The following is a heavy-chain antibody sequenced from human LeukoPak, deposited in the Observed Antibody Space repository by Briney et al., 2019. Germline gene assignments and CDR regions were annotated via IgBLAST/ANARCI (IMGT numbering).Heavy chain of an antibody. Sequence: PGRSLRLSCAASGFTFDDYAMHWVRHAPGKGLEWVSGISWNSGSIGYADSVKGRFTISRDNAKNPLYLQMNSLRAEDTALYYCAKDVGESRFYFDYWGQGTLVTVSS. V-gene: IGHV3-9*01. CDR3: AKDVGESRFYFDY. D-gene: IGHD3-10*01. J-gene: IGHJ4*02. CDR2: ISWNSGSI. CDR1: GFTFDDYA.